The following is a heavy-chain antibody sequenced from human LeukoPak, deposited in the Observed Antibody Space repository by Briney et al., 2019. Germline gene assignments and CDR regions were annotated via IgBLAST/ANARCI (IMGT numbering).Heavy chain of an antibody. CDR3: ARADCSSTSCSGV. J-gene: IGHJ6*02. CDR2: INHSGST. D-gene: IGHD2-2*01. Sequence: SETLSLTCAVYGGSFSGYYWSWIRQPPGKGLEWIGEINHSGSTNYNPSLKSRVTISVDTSKNQFSLKLSSVTAADTAVYYCARADCSSTSCSGVWGQGTTVTVSS. V-gene: IGHV4-34*01. CDR1: GGSFSGYY.